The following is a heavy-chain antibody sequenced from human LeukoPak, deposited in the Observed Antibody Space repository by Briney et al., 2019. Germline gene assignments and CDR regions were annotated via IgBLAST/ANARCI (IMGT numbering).Heavy chain of an antibody. Sequence: PSETLSLTCTVSGGSISSSSYYWGWIRQPPGKGLEWIGSIYYSGSTYYNPSLTSRVTISVDTSKNQFSLKLSSVTAADTAVYYCARGGLPTYFYYYYYGMDVWGQGTTVTVSS. CDR1: GGSISSSSYY. D-gene: IGHD1-26*01. CDR3: ARGGLPTYFYYYYYGMDV. CDR2: IYYSGST. V-gene: IGHV4-39*01. J-gene: IGHJ6*02.